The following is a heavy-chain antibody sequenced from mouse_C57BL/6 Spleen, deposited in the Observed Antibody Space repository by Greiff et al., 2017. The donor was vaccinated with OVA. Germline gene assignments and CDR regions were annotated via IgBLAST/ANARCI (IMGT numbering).Heavy chain of an antibody. D-gene: IGHD2-1*01. Sequence: VQLQQSGAELVRPGASVTLSCKASGYTFTDYEMRWVKQTPVHGLEWIVAIDPETGGTAYNQKFKGKAILTADKSSSTSYMELRSLTSEDSAVYYCTKGGNYYCDYWGQGTTLTVSS. J-gene: IGHJ2*01. CDR3: TKGGNYYCDY. CDR1: GYTFTDYE. V-gene: IGHV1-15*01. CDR2: IDPETGGT.